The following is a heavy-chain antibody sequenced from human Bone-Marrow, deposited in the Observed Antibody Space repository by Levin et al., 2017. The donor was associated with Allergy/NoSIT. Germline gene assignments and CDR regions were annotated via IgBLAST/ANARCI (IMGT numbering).Heavy chain of an antibody. CDR2: IGTAGDT. Sequence: PGGSLRLSCAASGFTFSSYDMHWVRQATGKGLEWVSAIGTAGDTYYPGSVKGRFTISRENAKNSLYLQMNSLRAGDTTVYYCARGGRITMVRGVYYYYYYGMDVWGQGTTVTVSS. J-gene: IGHJ6*02. CDR3: ARGGRITMVRGVYYYYYYGMDV. V-gene: IGHV3-13*01. CDR1: GFTFSSYD. D-gene: IGHD3-10*01.